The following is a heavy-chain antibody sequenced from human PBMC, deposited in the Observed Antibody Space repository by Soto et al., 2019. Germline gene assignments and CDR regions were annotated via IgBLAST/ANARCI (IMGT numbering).Heavy chain of an antibody. CDR1: GYTFTSYG. CDR3: ARGGSTNNYYYYGMDV. CDR2: ISAYNGNT. J-gene: IGHJ6*02. D-gene: IGHD2-2*01. Sequence: QVQLVQSGAEVKKPGASVKVSCKASGYTFTSYGISWVRQAPGQGLEWMGWISAYNGNTNYAQKRQGRGTMTTDTTTSTADMELRSLRSDDTAVYYCARGGSTNNYYYYGMDVWGQGTTVTVSS. V-gene: IGHV1-18*01.